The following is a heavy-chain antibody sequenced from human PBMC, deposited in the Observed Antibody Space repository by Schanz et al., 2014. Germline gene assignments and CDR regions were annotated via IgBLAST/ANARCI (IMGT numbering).Heavy chain of an antibody. Sequence: EVQLVESGGGLVQPGGSLRLSCAASGFTFGNFFMSWVRQAPGKGLEWVAAINQAASVQYYVDSVKGRFTISRDDAKNSHYLQMNSLRAEDTAVYYCAKDLPSDYYIAYWGQGTLVTVSS. CDR1: GFTFGNFF. V-gene: IGHV3-7*01. J-gene: IGHJ4*02. D-gene: IGHD3-22*01. CDR2: INQAASVQ. CDR3: AKDLPSDYYIAY.